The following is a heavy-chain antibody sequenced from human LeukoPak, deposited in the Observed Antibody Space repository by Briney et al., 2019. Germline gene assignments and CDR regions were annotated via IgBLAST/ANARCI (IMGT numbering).Heavy chain of an antibody. CDR3: ATLYDSSGYYWDDYFDY. Sequence: SVKVTCTSSEYTVSCNNIHFVRHPPIQKLKWMGWINPNSGGTNYAQKFQGRVTMTRDTSISTACMVLSRLRSDDTAVYYCATLYDSSGYYWDDYFDYWGQGTLVTVSS. CDR1: EYTVSCNN. J-gene: IGHJ4*02. V-gene: IGHV1-2*02. CDR2: INPNSGGT. D-gene: IGHD3-22*01.